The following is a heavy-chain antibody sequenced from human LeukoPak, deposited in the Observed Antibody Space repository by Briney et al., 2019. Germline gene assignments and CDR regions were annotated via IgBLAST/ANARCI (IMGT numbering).Heavy chain of an antibody. CDR2: ISSSGSTI. Sequence: GGSLRLSCAASGFTFNDYYMSWIRQAPGKGLEWVSYISSSGSTIYYADSVKGRFTISRDNAKNSLYLQMNSLRAEDTAVYYCARASLVGATRYHDAFDIWGQGTMVTVSS. V-gene: IGHV3-11*04. CDR3: ARASLVGATRYHDAFDI. D-gene: IGHD1-26*01. CDR1: GFTFNDYY. J-gene: IGHJ3*02.